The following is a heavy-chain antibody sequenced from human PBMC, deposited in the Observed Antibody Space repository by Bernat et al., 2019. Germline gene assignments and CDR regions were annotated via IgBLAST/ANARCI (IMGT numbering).Heavy chain of an antibody. D-gene: IGHD2-2*01. CDR2: IYYSGST. CDR1: GGSISSGGYY. V-gene: IGHV4-31*03. CDR3: ARGRRGYASHYYYYGMDV. J-gene: IGHJ6*02. Sequence: QVQLQESGPGLVKPSQTLSLTCTVSGGSISSGGYYWSWIRQHPGKGLEWIGYIYYSGSTYYNPSLKSRVTISVDTSKNQFSLKLSSVTAADTAVYYCARGRRGYASHYYYYGMDVWGQGTTVTVSS.